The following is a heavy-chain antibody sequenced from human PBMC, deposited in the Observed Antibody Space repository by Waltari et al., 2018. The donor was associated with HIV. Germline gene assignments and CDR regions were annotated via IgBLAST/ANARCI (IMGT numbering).Heavy chain of an antibody. CDR2: IYYSGST. V-gene: IGHV4-30-4*01. CDR1: GGPISSGDYY. D-gene: IGHD3-10*01. J-gene: IGHJ6*02. Sequence: QVQLQESGPGLVKPSQTLSLTCTVSGGPISSGDYYWSWIRRSPGKGLEWIGHIYYSGSTYYNPSLKSRVTISVDTSKNQFSLKLSSVTAADTAVYYCAKDPLGFGYYGMNVWGQGTTVTVSS. CDR3: AKDPLGFGYYGMNV.